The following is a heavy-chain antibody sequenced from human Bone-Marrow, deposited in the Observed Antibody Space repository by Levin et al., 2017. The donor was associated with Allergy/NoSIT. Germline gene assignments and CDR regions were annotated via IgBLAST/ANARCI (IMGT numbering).Heavy chain of an antibody. CDR1: GYKFHTYW. V-gene: IGHV5-51*01. CDR3: ARLYGEHSLLGY. CDR2: IYPGDSQT. D-gene: IGHD4-17*01. Sequence: ASVKVSCQVSGYKFHTYWIGWVRQMPGKGLEWVGIIYPGDSQTIYSPSFQGHVTISAEKSISTAYLQWNSLRASDTAIYFCARLYGEHSLLGYWGQGTLVTVSS. J-gene: IGHJ4*02.